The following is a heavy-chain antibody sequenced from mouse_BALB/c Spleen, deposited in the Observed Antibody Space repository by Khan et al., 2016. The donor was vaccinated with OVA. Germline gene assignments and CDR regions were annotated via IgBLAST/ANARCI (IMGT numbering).Heavy chain of an antibody. Sequence: QVQLLESGPGLVAPSQSLSITCTVSGFSLTSYGVNWVRQPPGKGLEWLGVIWAGGSTNYNSALMSRLSISQHNSQTQVFLKLNSLQTDDTATYXCAGCYDPCYAMDYWGQGTSVTVSS. CDR1: GFSLTSYG. D-gene: IGHD2-3*01. CDR2: IWAGGST. J-gene: IGHJ4*01. CDR3: AGCYDPCYAMDY. V-gene: IGHV2-9*02.